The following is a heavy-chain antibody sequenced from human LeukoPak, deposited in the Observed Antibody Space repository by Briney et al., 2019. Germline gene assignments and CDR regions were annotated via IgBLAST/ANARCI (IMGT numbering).Heavy chain of an antibody. V-gene: IGHV5-10-1*01. CDR2: IDPSDSST. CDR1: GYSFTSYW. CDR3: ARHEGSGSYYSY. J-gene: IGHJ4*02. Sequence: GESLQISCKGSGYSFTSYWISWVRQLPGKGLEWMGRIDPSDSSTNYSPSFQGHVTISTDKSITTAYLQWSSLKASDTAMYYCARHEGSGSYYSYWGQGTLVTVSS. D-gene: IGHD1-26*01.